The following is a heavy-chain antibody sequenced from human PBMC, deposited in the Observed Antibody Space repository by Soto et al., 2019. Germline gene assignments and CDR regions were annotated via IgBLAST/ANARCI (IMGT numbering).Heavy chain of an antibody. CDR1: GFSLSTSGVG. Sequence: QITLKESGPTLVKPTQTLTLTCTFSGFSLSTSGVGVGWIRQPPGKAREWLALIYWDDDKRYSPSLKSRLTITQDPSKNQVVLTMTNMDPVDTATYYCAHRLGMGWFDPWGQGTLVTVSS. D-gene: IGHD3-16*01. CDR3: AHRLGMGWFDP. CDR2: IYWDDDK. V-gene: IGHV2-5*02. J-gene: IGHJ5*02.